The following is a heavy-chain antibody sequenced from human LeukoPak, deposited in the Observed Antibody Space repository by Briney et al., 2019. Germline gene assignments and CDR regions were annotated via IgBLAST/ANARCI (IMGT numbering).Heavy chain of an antibody. J-gene: IGHJ4*02. CDR2: INTDGSST. CDR1: GFTFSSYW. CDR3: ARGEYGSAWPNIDY. V-gene: IGHV3-74*01. D-gene: IGHD6-19*01. Sequence: GGSLRLSCAASGFTFSSYWMHWVRQAPGKGLGWVSRINTDGSSTTYADSVKGRFTFSRDNAKNTLILQMNSLGTEDTAVYYCARGEYGSAWPNIDYWGQGTLVTVSS.